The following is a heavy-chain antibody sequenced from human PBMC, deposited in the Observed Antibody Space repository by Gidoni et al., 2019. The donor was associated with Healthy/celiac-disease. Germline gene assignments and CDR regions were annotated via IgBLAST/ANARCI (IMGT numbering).Heavy chain of an antibody. D-gene: IGHD3-16*01. J-gene: IGHJ5*02. CDR1: CGYFSGYY. CDR3: ARERIVGVWRPFDP. V-gene: IGHV4-34*01. CDR2: INHSGST. Sequence: QVQLQQWVAGLLKPSETLSLTCAVYCGYFSGYYCSWIRQPPGKGLEWIGEINHSGSTNNNPSLKSRVTISVDTSKNQFSLKLSSVTAADTAVYYCARERIVGVWRPFDPWGQGTLVTVSS.